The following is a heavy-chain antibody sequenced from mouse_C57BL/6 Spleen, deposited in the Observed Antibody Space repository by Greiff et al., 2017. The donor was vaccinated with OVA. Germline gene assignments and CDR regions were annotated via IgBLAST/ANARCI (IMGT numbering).Heavy chain of an antibody. D-gene: IGHD2-5*01. CDR1: GYTFTSYW. CDR2: IDPSDSYT. Sequence: QVQLQQPGAEFVKPGASVKLSCKASGYTFTSYWMQWVKQRPGQGLEWIGEIDPSDSYTNYNQKFKGKATLTVDTSSSKANMQLSSLTSEVSAVYNCARGCSNYVGGFAYWGQGTLVTVSA. V-gene: IGHV1-50*01. CDR3: ARGCSNYVGGFAY. J-gene: IGHJ3*01.